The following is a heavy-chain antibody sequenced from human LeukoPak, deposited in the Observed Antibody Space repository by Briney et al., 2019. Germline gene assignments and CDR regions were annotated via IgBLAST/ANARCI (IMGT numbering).Heavy chain of an antibody. D-gene: IGHD1-26*01. V-gene: IGHV4-30-2*06. CDR1: GGAIASGGYS. CDR3: ARRRERRRTDRFDYFDY. Sequence: SQTLSLTCTVSGGAIASGGYSWNWIRQSPGKGLEWIGCIYDRGPAYYNPSLKSRFTISLDTSKNQFSLKLSSVTAADTAVYYCARRRERRRTDRFDYFDYWGQGALVAVSS. CDR2: IYDRGPA. J-gene: IGHJ4*02.